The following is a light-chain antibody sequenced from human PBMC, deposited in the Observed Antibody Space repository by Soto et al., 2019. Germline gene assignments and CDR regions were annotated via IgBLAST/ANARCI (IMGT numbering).Light chain of an antibody. CDR2: ANI. CDR1: GSNIGAGYD. Sequence: QSVLTQPPSVSGAPGQRVTISCTGSGSNIGAGYDVHWYQQLPGTAPKLLIFANINRPSGVPDRFSGSKSGTSASLAITGLRAEDEADYYCQSYDSSLDARYVFGTGTKLTVL. J-gene: IGLJ1*01. CDR3: QSYDSSLDARYV. V-gene: IGLV1-40*01.